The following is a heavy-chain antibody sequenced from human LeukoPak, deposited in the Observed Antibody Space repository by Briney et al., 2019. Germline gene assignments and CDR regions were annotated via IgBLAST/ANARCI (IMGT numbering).Heavy chain of an antibody. D-gene: IGHD3-22*01. J-gene: IGHJ5*02. CDR3: ANGYYYDKAHWFDP. Sequence: PGGSLRLSCAASGFTFSGYAMSWVRQAPGKGLEWVSAISGSGGSTYYADSVKGRFTISRDNSKNTLYLQMNSLRAEDTAVYYCANGYYYDKAHWFDPWGQGTLVTVSS. CDR1: GFTFSGYA. CDR2: ISGSGGST. V-gene: IGHV3-23*01.